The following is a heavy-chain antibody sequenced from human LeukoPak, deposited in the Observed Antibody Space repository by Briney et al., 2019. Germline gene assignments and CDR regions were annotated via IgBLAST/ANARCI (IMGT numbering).Heavy chain of an antibody. D-gene: IGHD3-3*01. CDR1: GFTFSSYW. CDR2: INSDGRST. J-gene: IGHJ6*02. CDR3: AREPQYDFWSGTNYYGMDV. V-gene: IGHV3-74*01. Sequence: GGSLRLSCAASGFTFSSYWMHWVRQAPGKGLVWVSRINSDGRSTSYADSVKGRFTISRDNAKNPLYLQMNSLRAEDTAVYYCAREPQYDFWSGTNYYGMDVWGQGTTVTVSS.